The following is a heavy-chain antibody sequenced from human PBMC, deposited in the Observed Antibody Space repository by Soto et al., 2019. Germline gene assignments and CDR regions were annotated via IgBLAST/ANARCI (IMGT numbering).Heavy chain of an antibody. D-gene: IGHD3-16*01. CDR3: ARDAGGISVMIDVLAM. CDR1: GFEFGRYG. J-gene: IGHJ3*02. CDR2: IWDDGDNK. V-gene: IGHV3-33*01. Sequence: QVQLVESGGGVVQPGRSLRLSCAASGFEFGRYGMHWVRRAPGKGLEGVAIIWDDGDNKHYADSVKGQFTVSRDKSKNTLSLEKNTLRVEDTAVYFCARDAGGISVMIDVLAMWGQGTVVTVSP.